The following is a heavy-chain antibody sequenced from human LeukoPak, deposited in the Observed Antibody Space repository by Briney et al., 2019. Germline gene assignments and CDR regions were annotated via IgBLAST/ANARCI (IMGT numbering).Heavy chain of an antibody. Sequence: GGSLRLSCAASGFDLNTYEMNWVRQARRKGVEWIADITISGHTKNYADSVKGRFTISRDNAGTSLYLQMNSLRVEDTGVYYCARGDPHADLWGQGTLVTVSS. CDR2: ITISGHTK. J-gene: IGHJ5*02. CDR3: ARGDPHADL. V-gene: IGHV3-48*03. CDR1: GFDLNTYE.